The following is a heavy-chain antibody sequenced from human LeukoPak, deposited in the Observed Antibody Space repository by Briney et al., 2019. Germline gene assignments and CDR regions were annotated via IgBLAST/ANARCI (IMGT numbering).Heavy chain of an antibody. J-gene: IGHJ4*02. CDR2: FDPEDGET. CDR3: ATRGGSSWPFDY. CDR1: GYTLTELS. D-gene: IGHD6-13*01. Sequence: ASVKVSCKVSGYTLTELSMHWVRQAPGKGLEWMGGFDPEDGETIYAQKFQGRVTMTEDTSTDTAYMELSSLRSEDTAVYYCATRGGSSWPFDYRGQGTLVTVSS. V-gene: IGHV1-24*01.